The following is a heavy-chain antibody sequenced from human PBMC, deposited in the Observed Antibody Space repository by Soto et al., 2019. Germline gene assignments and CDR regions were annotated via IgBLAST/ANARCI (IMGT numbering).Heavy chain of an antibody. CDR1: GFIFSSYG. CDR2: IWYDGSNT. D-gene: IGHD6-13*01. CDR3: ARGLRAAAGGDYFQY. V-gene: IGHV3-33*01. J-gene: IGHJ1*01. Sequence: QVQLVESGGGVVQPGRSLTLSCAASGFIFSSYGMHWVRQAPGKGLQWVAVIWYDGSNTYYADSVKGRFTISRDNSKNTLYLQMNSLRAEDTAVYYCARGLRAAAGGDYFQYWGQGTLVTVSS.